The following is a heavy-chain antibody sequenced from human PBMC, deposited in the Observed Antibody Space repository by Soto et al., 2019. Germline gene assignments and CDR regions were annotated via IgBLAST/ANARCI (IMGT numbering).Heavy chain of an antibody. CDR2: IWYDGSKK. CDR3: ARGRGGSYGGNSAHFDI. V-gene: IGHV3-33*01. D-gene: IGHD4-17*01. J-gene: IGHJ3*02. Sequence: QVQLVESGGGVVQPGTSLRLSCEASGFTFSGFGMHWVRQAPGKELEWVAVIWYDGSKKYYADCVKGRFTISRDNSKNALYLQMNSLRAEDTAVYYWARGRGGSYGGNSAHFDIWGQGTLVTVSS. CDR1: GFTFSGFG.